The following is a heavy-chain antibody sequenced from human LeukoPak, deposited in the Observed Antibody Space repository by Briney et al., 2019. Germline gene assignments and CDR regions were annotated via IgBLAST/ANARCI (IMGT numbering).Heavy chain of an antibody. CDR1: GGSISSGGYY. Sequence: PSETLSLTCTVSGGSISSGGYYWSWIRQPPGKGLEWIGYIYYSGSTNYNPSLKSRVTISVDTSKNQFSLKLSSVTAADTAVYYCARHSMITFGGVIAPFDYWGQGTLVTVSS. CDR2: IYYSGST. J-gene: IGHJ4*02. D-gene: IGHD3-16*02. V-gene: IGHV4-61*08. CDR3: ARHSMITFGGVIAPFDY.